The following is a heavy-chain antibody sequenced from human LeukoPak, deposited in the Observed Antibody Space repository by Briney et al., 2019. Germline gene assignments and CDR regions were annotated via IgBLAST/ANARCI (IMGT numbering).Heavy chain of an antibody. D-gene: IGHD6-19*01. CDR1: GFTFSNYW. CDR2: IKQDGSEK. Sequence: GGSLRLSCAASGFTFSNYWMSWVRQAPGKGLEWLANIKQDGSEKYYVDSVKGRFTISRDNAKNSLYLQMNSLRAEDTAVYYCARDIEEQWLVRVDAFDIWGQGTMVTVSS. V-gene: IGHV3-7*01. CDR3: ARDIEEQWLVRVDAFDI. J-gene: IGHJ3*02.